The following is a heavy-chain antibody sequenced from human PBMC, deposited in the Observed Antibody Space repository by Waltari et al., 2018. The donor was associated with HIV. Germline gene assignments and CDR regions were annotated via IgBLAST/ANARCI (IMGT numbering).Heavy chain of an antibody. J-gene: IGHJ4*02. CDR2: IHDSGRT. CDR3: ASECLFSHYYGAGINFGSDY. D-gene: IGHD3-10*01. V-gene: IGHV4-59*11. Sequence: QVQLQESGPGLVKPSETLLLTCTVSGGSISSHYWSWIRKPPGKGLECIGYIHDSGRTNARPSPTSLITISVDPSMKQVSRMLSAVTDAYTAVYYCASECLFSHYYGAGINFGSDYWGQGTQVTVSS. CDR1: GGSISSHY.